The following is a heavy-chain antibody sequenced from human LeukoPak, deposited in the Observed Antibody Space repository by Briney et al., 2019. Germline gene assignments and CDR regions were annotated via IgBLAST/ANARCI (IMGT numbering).Heavy chain of an antibody. V-gene: IGHV3-21*01. J-gene: IGHJ6*02. Sequence: PGGSLRLSCAASGFTFSSYSMNWVRQAPGKGLEWVSSISSSSSYIYYADSVKGRFTISRDNAKNSLYLQMNSLRAEDTAVYYCASNGYSYGYHYYYYGMDVWGQGTTVTVSS. D-gene: IGHD5-18*01. CDR1: GFTFSSYS. CDR3: ASNGYSYGYHYYYYGMDV. CDR2: ISSSSSYI.